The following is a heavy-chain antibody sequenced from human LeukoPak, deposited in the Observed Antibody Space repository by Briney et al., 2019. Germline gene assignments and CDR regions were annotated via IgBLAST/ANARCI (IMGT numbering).Heavy chain of an antibody. Sequence: GGSLRPSCAASGFTFRSYSVNWVREAPGKGLEGGSYIISSSSTIYYADSVKGRFTISRDNAKNSLYLQMNSLRDEDTPVFYCARDRRVVPDAFDIWGQGTMVTVSS. CDR1: GFTFRSYS. CDR3: ARDRRVVPDAFDI. J-gene: IGHJ3*02. D-gene: IGHD2-21*01. CDR2: IISSSSTI. V-gene: IGHV3-48*02.